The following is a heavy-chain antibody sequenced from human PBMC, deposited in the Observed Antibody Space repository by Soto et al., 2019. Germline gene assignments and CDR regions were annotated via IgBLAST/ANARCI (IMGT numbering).Heavy chain of an antibody. V-gene: IGHV1-69*12. Sequence: QVQLVQSGAEVKKPGSSVKVSCKASGGTFSSYAISWVRQAPGQGLEWMGGFIPIFGTADYAQKFQGRVTITADESTSTAYMELSSLRCEDTAVYYCARGLTGTTLAYGMDVWGQGTTVTVSS. CDR1: GGTFSSYA. CDR2: FIPIFGTA. CDR3: ARGLTGTTLAYGMDV. D-gene: IGHD1-7*01. J-gene: IGHJ6*02.